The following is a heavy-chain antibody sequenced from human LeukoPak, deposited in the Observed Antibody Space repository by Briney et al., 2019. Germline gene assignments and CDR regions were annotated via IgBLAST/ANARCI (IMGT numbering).Heavy chain of an antibody. CDR1: RGSISSYY. J-gene: IGHJ6*03. V-gene: IGHV4-59*01. CDR3: ARGDGYNSYYYYMDV. Sequence: SETLSLTCTVSRGSISSYYWTWIRQPPGKGLEWIGYIYYSGSTNYNPSLKSRVTISLDTSKNQFSLKLSSVTAADTAVYYCARGDGYNSYYYYMDVWGKGTTVTVS. CDR2: IYYSGST. D-gene: IGHD5-24*01.